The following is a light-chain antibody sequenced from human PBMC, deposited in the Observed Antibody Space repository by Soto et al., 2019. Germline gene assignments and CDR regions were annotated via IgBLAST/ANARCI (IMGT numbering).Light chain of an antibody. V-gene: IGLV2-14*01. CDR1: SSDVGNYNY. J-gene: IGLJ1*01. CDR2: MVS. CDR3: TSPTPGSLYV. Sequence: QSALTQPASVSGSPGQSITISCTGTSSDVGNYNYVSWYQQYPGRVPKLSIYMVSNRASGVSNRFSGSKSGNTASLTISGLQAEDEADYFCTSPTPGSLYVFGTGTKVTAL.